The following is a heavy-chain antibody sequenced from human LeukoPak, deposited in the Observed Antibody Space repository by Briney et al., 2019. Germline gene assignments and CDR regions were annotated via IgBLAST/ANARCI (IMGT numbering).Heavy chain of an antibody. V-gene: IGHV1-18*01. CDR2: SSAYNGKT. CDR1: GYTFTIYG. J-gene: IGHJ3*02. CDR3: ARGGVRFSMGDVFDI. Sequence: ASVKVSRKSSGYTFTIYGISYVRHAPGQGLARVVWSSAYNGKTDYAHYLQDRVTRTTDTSTRTTYLVLRSLRSDDTAVYYCARGGVRFSMGDVFDIWGEGTMVTVSS. D-gene: IGHD2-8*01.